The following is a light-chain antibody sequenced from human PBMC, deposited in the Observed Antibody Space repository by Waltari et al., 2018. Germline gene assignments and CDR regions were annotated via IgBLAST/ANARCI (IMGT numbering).Light chain of an antibody. Sequence: QSALTQPASVSGSPGQSITISCTGTSSDVGAFNFVSWHQHPPGNAPRVIIYEVTNRPSGVSTRFSGSKSGNTASLTISGLQPEDEADYYCSSYTTTTAYVFGTGTKVTVL. J-gene: IGLJ1*01. CDR1: SSDVGAFNF. V-gene: IGLV2-14*01. CDR3: SSYTTTTAYV. CDR2: EVT.